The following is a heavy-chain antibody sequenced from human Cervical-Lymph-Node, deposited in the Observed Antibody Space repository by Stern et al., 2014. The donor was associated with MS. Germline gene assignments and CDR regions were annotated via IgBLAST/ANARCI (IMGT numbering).Heavy chain of an antibody. D-gene: IGHD2-15*01. CDR1: GGTFSSRYA. CDR3: ARGVVTNRAAATLHNLFEP. V-gene: IGHV1-69*09. CDR2: IIPMLGLP. Sequence: VQLVESGAEVKKPGSSVNVSCKASGGTFSSRYAITWMRQAPGQGLEWMGRIIPMLGLPNYAQKFQGRVTITADTSTSTAYMELSSLRSEDTAVYYCARGVVTNRAAATLHNLFEPWGQGTLVTVSS. J-gene: IGHJ5*02.